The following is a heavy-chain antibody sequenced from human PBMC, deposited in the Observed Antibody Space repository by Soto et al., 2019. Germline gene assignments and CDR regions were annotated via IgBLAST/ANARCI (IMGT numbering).Heavy chain of an antibody. V-gene: IGHV3-15*07. J-gene: IGHJ4*01. CDR1: GFTFSNAW. CDR2: IKSKADGETT. CDR3: TTLPRVDSSGYHYPTRDY. Sequence: EVQLVESGGGLMKPGGSLRLSCAASGFTFSNAWMNWVRQAPGKGLEWVGRIKSKADGETTDYAAHVKGRFSISRDDSESTLYLEMISLRSEDTAVYYCTTLPRVDSSGYHYPTRDYWGHGTLVTVSS. D-gene: IGHD3-22*01.